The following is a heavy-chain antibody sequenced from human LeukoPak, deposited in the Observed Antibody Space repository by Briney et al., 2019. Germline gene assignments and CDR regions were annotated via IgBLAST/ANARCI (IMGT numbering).Heavy chain of an antibody. CDR3: ASYCGGDCLPTYYFDY. V-gene: IGHV3-48*01. D-gene: IGHD2-21*01. J-gene: IGHJ4*02. Sequence: GGSLRLSCAASGFTFSSYSMNWVRQAPGKGLEWVSYISSSSSTIYYADSVKGRFTISRDNAKNSLYLQMNSLRAEDTAVYCCASYCGGDCLPTYYFDYWGQGTLVTVSS. CDR2: ISSSSSTI. CDR1: GFTFSSYS.